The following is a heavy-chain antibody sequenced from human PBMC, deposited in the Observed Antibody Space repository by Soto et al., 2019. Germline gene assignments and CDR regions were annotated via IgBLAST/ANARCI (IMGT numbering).Heavy chain of an antibody. CDR2: ISGSGGST. J-gene: IGHJ4*02. CDR1: GFTFSSYA. V-gene: IGHV3-23*01. D-gene: IGHD5-18*01. CDR3: AKDLLIQLWFRQHDY. Sequence: GGSLRLSCAASGFTFSSYAMSWVRQAPGKGLEWVSAISGSGGSTYYADSVKGRFTISRDNSKNTLYLQMNSLRAEDTAVYYCAKDLLIQLWFRQHDYWGQGTLVTVSS.